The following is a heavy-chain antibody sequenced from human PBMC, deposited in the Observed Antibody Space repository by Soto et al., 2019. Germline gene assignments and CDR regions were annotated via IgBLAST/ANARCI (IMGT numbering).Heavy chain of an antibody. J-gene: IGHJ6*02. D-gene: IGHD3-3*01. V-gene: IGHV3-30-3*01. CDR1: GFTFSGYA. Sequence: PGGSLRLSFAASGFTFSGYAMHWVRQSPGKGLEWVAVISYDGSNKYYADSVKGRFTISRDNSKNTLYLQMNSLRAEDTAVYYCARVFTISGVVRRYYYYYGMDVWGQGTTVTVSS. CDR3: ARVFTISGVVRRYYYYYGMDV. CDR2: ISYDGSNK.